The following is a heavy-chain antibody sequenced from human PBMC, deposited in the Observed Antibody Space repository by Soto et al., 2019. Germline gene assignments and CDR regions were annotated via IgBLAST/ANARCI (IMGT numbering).Heavy chain of an antibody. J-gene: IGHJ5*02. CDR2: ISGSGGST. D-gene: IGHD2-15*01. Sequence: GGSLRLSCAASGFTFSSYAMSWVRQAPGKGLEWVSAISGSGGSTYYADSVKGRFTISRDNSKNTLYLQMNSLRAEDTAVYYCARRRYCSVGSCYSRGANWWFDPWGQGTLVPVSS. CDR1: GFTFSSYA. CDR3: ARRRYCSVGSCYSRGANWWFDP. V-gene: IGHV3-23*01.